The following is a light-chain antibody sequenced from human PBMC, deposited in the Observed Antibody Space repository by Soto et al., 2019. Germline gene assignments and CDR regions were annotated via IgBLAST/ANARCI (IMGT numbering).Light chain of an antibody. V-gene: IGKV3-20*01. J-gene: IGKJ4*01. CDR1: QSVGRDY. CDR2: GAS. Sequence: EIVLTQSPGTLSVSPGERATLSCRASQSVGRDYLAWYQQKPGQAPRLLIHGASSRATGIPDRFSGSGSGTDFTLTISRLEPEEFAVYYCQQYASSPLTFGGGAKVETK. CDR3: QQYASSPLT.